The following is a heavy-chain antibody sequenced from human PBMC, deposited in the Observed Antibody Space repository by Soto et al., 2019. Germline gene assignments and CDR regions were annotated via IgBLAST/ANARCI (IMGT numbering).Heavy chain of an antibody. Sequence: GESPKIPCKGSGYSFTSYWISRVPQMPGKGVGWWGRIDPRESYTNYSPPFQGQVTISADKSLSTAYLQWSSLKASDTAMYYCARHFRQVAGYCSGGSCYTGSYYYGMDVWGQGTRVTVSS. D-gene: IGHD2-15*01. CDR2: IDPRESYT. CDR3: ARHFRQVAGYCSGGSCYTGSYYYGMDV. V-gene: IGHV5-10-1*04. J-gene: IGHJ6*02. CDR1: GYSFTSYW.